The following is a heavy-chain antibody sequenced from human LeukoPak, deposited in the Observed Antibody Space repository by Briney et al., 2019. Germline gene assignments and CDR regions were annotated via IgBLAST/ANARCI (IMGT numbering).Heavy chain of an antibody. V-gene: IGHV1-18*01. CDR2: ISAYNLNT. J-gene: IGHJ5*02. CDR3: ARAGDGASWPWEWFDP. Sequence: ASVKVSCKASGYTFNAYAITWVRQAPGQGLEWMGWISAYNLNTNYAQNLQDRVTMTVDRSTTTAYMELRSLRFDDTAVYYCARAGDGASWPWEWFDPWGQGTLVTVSS. D-gene: IGHD4/OR15-4a*01. CDR1: GYTFNAYA.